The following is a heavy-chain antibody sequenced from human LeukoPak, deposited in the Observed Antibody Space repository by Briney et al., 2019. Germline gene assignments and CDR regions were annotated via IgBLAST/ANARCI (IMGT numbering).Heavy chain of an antibody. CDR3: ARGVVPAATLKYFVY. Sequence: VASVKVSCKASGYTFTGYYMHWVRQAPGQGLEWMGWINPNSGGTNYAQKFQGRVTMTRDTSISTAYMELSRLRSDDTAVYYCARGVVPAATLKYFVYWGQGTLVTVSS. D-gene: IGHD2-2*01. CDR2: INPNSGGT. CDR1: GYTFTGYY. V-gene: IGHV1-2*02. J-gene: IGHJ4*02.